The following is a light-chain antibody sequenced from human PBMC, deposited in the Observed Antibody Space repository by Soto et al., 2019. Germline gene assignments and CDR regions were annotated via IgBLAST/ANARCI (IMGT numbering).Light chain of an antibody. V-gene: IGKV3-20*01. CDR2: GAS. Sequence: DIVFTQSPGTLSLSPGERATLSCRASQTVSSSSLAWYQQKPGQAPRLLIFGASTREAGFPDRISGSGAGTEFTLTISRLEPEDVAVYYCQQYGSQTQTFGQGTKVDIK. CDR3: QQYGSQTQT. J-gene: IGKJ1*01. CDR1: QTVSSSS.